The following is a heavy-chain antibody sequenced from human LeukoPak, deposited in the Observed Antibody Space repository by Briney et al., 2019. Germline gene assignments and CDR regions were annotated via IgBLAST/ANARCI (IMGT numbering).Heavy chain of an antibody. CDR3: ARDLRGRFGELFRGPGNYGMDV. CDR2: ISSSSSYI. Sequence: PGGSLRLSCAASGFTFSSYSMNWVRQAPGKGLEWVSSISSSSSYIYYADSVKGRFTISRDNAKNSLYLQMNSLRAEDTAVYYCARDLRGRFGELFRGPGNYGMDVWGQGTTVTVSS. V-gene: IGHV3-21*01. CDR1: GFTFSSYS. D-gene: IGHD3-10*01. J-gene: IGHJ6*02.